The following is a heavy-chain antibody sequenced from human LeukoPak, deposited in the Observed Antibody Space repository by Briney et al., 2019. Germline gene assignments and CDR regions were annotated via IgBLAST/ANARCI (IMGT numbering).Heavy chain of an antibody. CDR2: INPTGGST. D-gene: IGHD3-16*01. CDR1: GYTFPSYF. J-gene: IGHJ4*02. Sequence: ASVKVSCKASGYTFPSYFMHWVRQAPGQGLEWMGIINPTGGSTTYAQKFQGRFTISRDNAKNTLYLQMSSLGAEDTAVYYCARGERAMLYWGQGTLVTVSS. V-gene: IGHV1-46*01. CDR3: ARGERAMLY.